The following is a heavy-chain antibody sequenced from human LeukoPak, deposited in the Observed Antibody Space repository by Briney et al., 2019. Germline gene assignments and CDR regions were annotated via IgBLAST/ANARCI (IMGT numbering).Heavy chain of an antibody. Sequence: PGGSLRLSCAPSGFTVRSNYMSWVRQAPGKGLEWVSSISGSCDGTYYADSVKGRFTISRDNSKNTFYLQMSSLRAEDTAVYYCAKLHYVYCSGGSCYVGYWGQGTLVTVSS. V-gene: IGHV3-23*01. CDR3: AKLHYVYCSGGSCYVGY. CDR2: ISGSCDGT. J-gene: IGHJ4*02. CDR1: GFTVRSNY. D-gene: IGHD2-15*01.